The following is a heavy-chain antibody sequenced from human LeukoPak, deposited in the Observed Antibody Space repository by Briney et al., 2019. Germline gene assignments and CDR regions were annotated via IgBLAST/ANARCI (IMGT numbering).Heavy chain of an antibody. CDR3: ARLGASLMWDSGSFPDY. J-gene: IGHJ4*02. CDR2: IFYTGNT. D-gene: IGHD3-10*01. Sequence: SETLSLTCTVSGVSFRSSDCYWGWIRQPPGKGLEWVGSIFYTGNTYYNPSLRSRVTISADTSKNQFSLDLRFVTAADSAVYYCARLGASLMWDSGSFPDYWGQGTLVTVSS. V-gene: IGHV4-39*01. CDR1: GVSFRSSDCY.